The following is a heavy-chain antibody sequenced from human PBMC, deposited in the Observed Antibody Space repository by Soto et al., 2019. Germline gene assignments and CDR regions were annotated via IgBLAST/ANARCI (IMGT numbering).Heavy chain of an antibody. V-gene: IGHV1-2*02. Sequence: QVQLVQSGAEVKKPGASVKVSCKASGYTFTGYYMHWVRQAPGQGLEWMGWINPNSGGTNYAQKXKGGVTMTRDXXLXTXYMELSRLRSDDTAVYYCARDQGMTTVTTEHYGMDVWGQGTTVTVSS. CDR3: ARDQGMTTVTTEHYGMDV. D-gene: IGHD4-4*01. CDR2: INPNSGGT. CDR1: GYTFTGYY. J-gene: IGHJ6*02.